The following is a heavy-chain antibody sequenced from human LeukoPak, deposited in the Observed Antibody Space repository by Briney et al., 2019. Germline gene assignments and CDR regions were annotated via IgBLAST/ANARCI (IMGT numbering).Heavy chain of an antibody. Sequence: SGGSLRLSCAASGFTFSSYAMSWVRQAPGKGLEWVSAISGSGGSTYYADSVKGRFTISRDNSKNTLYLQMNSLRAEDTAVYYCAKGQEYYYDSSGYCDYWGRGTLVTVSS. CDR2: ISGSGGST. J-gene: IGHJ4*02. D-gene: IGHD3-22*01. CDR1: GFTFSSYA. CDR3: AKGQEYYYDSSGYCDY. V-gene: IGHV3-23*01.